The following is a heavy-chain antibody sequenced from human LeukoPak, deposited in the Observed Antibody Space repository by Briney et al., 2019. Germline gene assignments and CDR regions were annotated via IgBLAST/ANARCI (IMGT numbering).Heavy chain of an antibody. J-gene: IGHJ2*01. CDR3: ARVLVFGIVANYWYFDL. CDR2: IYSGGST. V-gene: IGHV3-53*01. Sequence: GGSLRLSCAASGFTVSSNYMSWVRQAPGKGLEWVSVIYSGGSTYYADSVKGRFTISRDNAKNSLYLQMNSLRAEDTAVYYCARVLVFGIVANYWYFDLWGRGTLVTVSS. CDR1: GFTVSSNY. D-gene: IGHD5-12*01.